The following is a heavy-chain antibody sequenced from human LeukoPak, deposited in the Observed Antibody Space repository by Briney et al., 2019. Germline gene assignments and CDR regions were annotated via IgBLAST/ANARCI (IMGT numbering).Heavy chain of an antibody. CDR3: ARAPLTVVSGHWYFDL. D-gene: IGHD4-23*01. CDR2: IYHSGNV. CDR1: GGSISSGGYS. J-gene: IGHJ2*01. V-gene: IGHV4-30-2*01. Sequence: SSETLSLTCAVSGGSISSGGYSWRWIRQPPGKGLEWIGYIYHSGNVYYNPSLKRRVTISLDRSKNQFSLKLNSITAADTAVYYCARAPLTVVSGHWYFDLWGRGTLVTVSS.